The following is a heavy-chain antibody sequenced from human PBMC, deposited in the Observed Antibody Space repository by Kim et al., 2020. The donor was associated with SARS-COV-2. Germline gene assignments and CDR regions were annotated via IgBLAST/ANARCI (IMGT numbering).Heavy chain of an antibody. J-gene: IGHJ5*02. V-gene: IGHV1-18*01. CDR2: ISAYNGNT. CDR1: VNTFITYV. CDR3: ASTIAVSVTSTELDP. D-gene: IGHD6-19*01. Sequence: ASVKVSCKASVNTFITYVISWVRQAPGQGLEWMGWISAYNGNTNYAQKLQGRVTMTTDTSTSTTYMELRSLRPDDTAVYFCASTIAVSVTSTELDPWGQG.